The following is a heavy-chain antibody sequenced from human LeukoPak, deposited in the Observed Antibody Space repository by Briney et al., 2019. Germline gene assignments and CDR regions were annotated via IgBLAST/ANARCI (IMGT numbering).Heavy chain of an antibody. CDR1: GFTFSSYW. D-gene: IGHD4-17*01. V-gene: IGHV3-74*01. CDR3: AKDRGDYGDHRGYFDY. Sequence: PGGSLRLSCAASGFTFSSYWMHWVRQAPGKGLVWVSRIDSDGKSTTYADSVKGRFTFSRDNAKNTLYLQMNSLRAEDTALYYCAKDRGDYGDHRGYFDYWGQGTLVTVSS. CDR2: IDSDGKST. J-gene: IGHJ4*02.